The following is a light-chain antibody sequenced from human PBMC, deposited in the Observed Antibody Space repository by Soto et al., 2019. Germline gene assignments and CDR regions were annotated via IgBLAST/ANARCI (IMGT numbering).Light chain of an antibody. Sequence: QSVLTQPPSVSGAPGQRVTIPCTGSGSNIGAGYDVHWYRQLPGTAPKVLIYGNTNRPSGVPDRFSGSKSGSSASLAITGLQAEDEADYYCCSYAPTNTWLFGGGTKVTVL. CDR3: CSYAPTNTWL. CDR2: GNT. V-gene: IGLV1-40*01. CDR1: GSNIGAGYD. J-gene: IGLJ3*02.